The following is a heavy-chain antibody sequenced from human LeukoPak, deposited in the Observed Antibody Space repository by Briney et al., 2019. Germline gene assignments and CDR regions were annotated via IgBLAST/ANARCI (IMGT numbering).Heavy chain of an antibody. V-gene: IGHV3-11*01. CDR1: GFTFSDYY. J-gene: IGHJ6*03. D-gene: IGHD5-24*01. CDR2: ISSSGSTI. Sequence: PGGSLRLSCAASGFTFSDYYMSWIRQAPGKGLEWVSYISSSGSTIYYADSVKGRFTISRDNAKNSLYLQMSSLRAEDTAVYYCARLADGYNFKRLSYYYYMDVWGKGTTVTISS. CDR3: ARLADGYNFKRLSYYYYMDV.